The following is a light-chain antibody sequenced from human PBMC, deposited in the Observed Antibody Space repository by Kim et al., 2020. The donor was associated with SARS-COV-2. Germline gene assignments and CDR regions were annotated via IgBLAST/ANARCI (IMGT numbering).Light chain of an antibody. CDR3: TSYTSSSTV. V-gene: IGLV2-14*04. Sequence: PGQSITVSCTGTSSDVDGYNHVSWYQQHPGKAPKLMIYDVSKRPSGVSNRFSGSKSGNTASLTIYGLQAEDEADYYCTSYTSSSTVFGTGTKVTVL. CDR1: SSDVDGYNH. J-gene: IGLJ1*01. CDR2: DVS.